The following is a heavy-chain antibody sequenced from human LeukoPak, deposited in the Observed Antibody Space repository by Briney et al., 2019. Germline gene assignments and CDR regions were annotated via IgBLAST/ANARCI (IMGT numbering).Heavy chain of an antibody. D-gene: IGHD2-2*01. CDR2: IIPIFGTA. Sequence: GASVKVSCKASGGTFSSYAISWVRQAPGQGLEWMGGIIPIFGTANYAQKFQGRVTITADESTSTAYMELSSLRSEDAAVYYCARVVPAAIGAFDIWGQGTMVTVSS. J-gene: IGHJ3*02. CDR1: GGTFSSYA. V-gene: IGHV1-69*13. CDR3: ARVVPAAIGAFDI.